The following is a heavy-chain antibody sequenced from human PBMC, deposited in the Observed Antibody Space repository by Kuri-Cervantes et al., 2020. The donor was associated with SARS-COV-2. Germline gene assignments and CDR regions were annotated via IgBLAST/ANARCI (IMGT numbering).Heavy chain of an antibody. CDR1: GGTFSSYA. Sequence: SVKVSCKASGGTFSSYAISWVRQAPGQGLEWMGGIIPIFGTANYAQKFQGRVTITADKSTSTAYMELSSLRSEDTAVYYCARMAWRRYDFWSGYYRYYFDYWGQGTLVTGSS. J-gene: IGHJ4*02. CDR3: ARMAWRRYDFWSGYYRYYFDY. D-gene: IGHD3-3*01. V-gene: IGHV1-69*06. CDR2: IIPIFGTA.